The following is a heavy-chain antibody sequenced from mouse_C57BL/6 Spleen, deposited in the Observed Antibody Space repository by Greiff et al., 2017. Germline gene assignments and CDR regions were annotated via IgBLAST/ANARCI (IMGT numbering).Heavy chain of an antibody. V-gene: IGHV5-4*01. Sequence: DVHLVESGGGLVKPGGSLKLSCAASGFTFSSYAMSWVRQTPEKRLEWVATISDGGSYTYYPDNVKGRFTISRDNAKNNLYLQMSHLKSEDTAMYYCAREGSNYYFDYWGQGTTLTVSS. CDR1: GFTFSSYA. CDR3: AREGSNYYFDY. J-gene: IGHJ2*01. D-gene: IGHD2-5*01. CDR2: ISDGGSYT.